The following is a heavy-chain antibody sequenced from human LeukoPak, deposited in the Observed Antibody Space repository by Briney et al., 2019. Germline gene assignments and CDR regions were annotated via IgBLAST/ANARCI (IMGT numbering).Heavy chain of an antibody. CDR3: ARGQRGYSYGSFDS. Sequence: GGSLRLSCAASGFTFSSYAMSWVRQAPGKGLEWVSAISGSGGSTYYADSVKGRFTISRDNSKNTLYLQMNSLRDEDSAVYYCARGQRGYSYGSFDSWGQGTLVTVSS. V-gene: IGHV3-23*01. D-gene: IGHD5-18*01. CDR2: ISGSGGST. CDR1: GFTFSSYA. J-gene: IGHJ4*02.